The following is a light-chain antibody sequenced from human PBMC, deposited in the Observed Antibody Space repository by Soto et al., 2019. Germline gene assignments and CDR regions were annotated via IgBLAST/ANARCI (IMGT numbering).Light chain of an antibody. V-gene: IGKV3D-20*02. CDR1: QSVSSSY. Sequence: EIVMTQSPDTLSVSPGERATLSCRASQSVSSSYLAWYQQKPGQAPRLLIYGASSRATGIPARFSGSGSGTDFTLTISSLEPEDCAVYYCQQRSNWPPITFGQGTRLEIK. CDR2: GAS. J-gene: IGKJ5*01. CDR3: QQRSNWPPIT.